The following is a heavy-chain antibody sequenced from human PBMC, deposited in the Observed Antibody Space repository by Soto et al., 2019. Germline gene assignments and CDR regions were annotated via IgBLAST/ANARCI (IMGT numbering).Heavy chain of an antibody. Sequence: PSETLSLTCTVSGGSISSYYWSWIRQPPGKGLEWIGYIYYSGSTNYNPSLKSRVTISVDTSKNQFSLKLSSVTAADTAVYYCVRGRLGQAKGPPTWYFDVWGRGTLVTVSS. CDR1: GGSISSYY. J-gene: IGHJ2*01. D-gene: IGHD4-4*01. CDR2: IYYSGST. CDR3: VRGRLGQAKGPPTWYFDV. V-gene: IGHV4-59*01.